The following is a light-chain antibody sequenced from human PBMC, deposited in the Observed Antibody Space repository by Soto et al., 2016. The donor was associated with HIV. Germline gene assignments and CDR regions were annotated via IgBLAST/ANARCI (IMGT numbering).Light chain of an antibody. Sequence: SYVLTQPPSVSVAPGKTARISCGGNNIGTKSVHWYQQKPGQAPVLVVYDDSDRPSGIPERFSGSNSGSAATLTISRVEAGDEADYYCQVWDYSSDRYVFGTVTKVIVL. CDR2: DDS. J-gene: IGLJ1*01. V-gene: IGLV3-21*03. CDR1: NIGTKS. CDR3: QVWDYSSDRYV.